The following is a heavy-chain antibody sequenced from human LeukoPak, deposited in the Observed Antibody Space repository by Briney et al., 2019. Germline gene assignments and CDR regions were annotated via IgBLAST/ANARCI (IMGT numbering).Heavy chain of an antibody. Sequence: GESLKISCRGSGYSFTSYWIGWVRQMPGKGLEWMGIIYPGDSDTRYSPSFQGQVTISADKSISTAYLQWSSLKASDTAMYYCARLSYSYGLYVSYFDYWGQGTLVTVSS. D-gene: IGHD5-18*01. J-gene: IGHJ4*02. V-gene: IGHV5-51*01. CDR1: GYSFTSYW. CDR3: ARLSYSYGLYVSYFDY. CDR2: IYPGDSDT.